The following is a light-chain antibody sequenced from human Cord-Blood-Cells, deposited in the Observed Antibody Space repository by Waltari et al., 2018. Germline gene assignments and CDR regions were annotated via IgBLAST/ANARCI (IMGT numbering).Light chain of an antibody. CDR1: SSDVGSYNL. V-gene: IGLV2-23*01. CDR2: EGS. J-gene: IGLJ2*01. CDR3: CSYAGSSTSV. Sequence: QSALTQPASASGSPGQSITISCTGTSSDVGSYNLVSWYQQHPGKAPKLMIYEGSKRPSGFSNRFSGSKSGNTASLTISGLQAEDEADYYCCSYAGSSTSVFGGGTKLTVL.